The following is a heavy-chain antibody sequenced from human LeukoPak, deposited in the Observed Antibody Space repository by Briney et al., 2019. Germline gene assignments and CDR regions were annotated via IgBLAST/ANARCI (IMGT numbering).Heavy chain of an antibody. CDR3: AREVLRSGWYGGAFDY. CDR2: IYDSGSI. Sequence: SETLSLTCTVSGGSISSHYWSWIRQPPGKGLEWIGYIYDSGSINYNPSLKSRVTISVDTSKNQFSLKLSSVTAADTAVYYCAREVLRSGWYGGAFDYWGQGTLVTVSS. D-gene: IGHD6-19*01. J-gene: IGHJ4*02. V-gene: IGHV4-59*11. CDR1: GGSISSHY.